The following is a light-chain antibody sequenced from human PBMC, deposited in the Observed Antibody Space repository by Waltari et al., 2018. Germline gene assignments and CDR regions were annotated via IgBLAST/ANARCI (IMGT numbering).Light chain of an antibody. V-gene: IGKV3-20*01. CDR2: GAS. J-gene: IGKJ1*01. CDR1: QSVSRT. CDR3: QHYVRLPAT. Sequence: EIVLTQSPGSLSLSPGESATLSCRASQSVSRTLAWYQQKPGQAPRLLIYGASTRATGIPERFSGGGSGTDFSLTISRLEPEDFAVYYCQHYVRLPATFGQGTKVEIK.